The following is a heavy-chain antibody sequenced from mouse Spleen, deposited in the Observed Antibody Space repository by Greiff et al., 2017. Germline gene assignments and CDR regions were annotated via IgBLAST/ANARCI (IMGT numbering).Heavy chain of an antibody. CDR2: INPNNGGT. Sequence: VQLQQSGPELVKPGASVKIPCKASGYTFTDYNMDWVKQSHGKSLEWIGDINPNNGGTIYNQKFKGKATLTVDKSSSTAYMELRSLTSEDTAVYYCARAGGTMITTKGGYYAMDYWGQGTSVTVSS. CDR1: GYTFTDYN. CDR3: ARAGGTMITTKGGYYAMDY. D-gene: IGHD2-4*01. V-gene: IGHV1-18*01. J-gene: IGHJ4*01.